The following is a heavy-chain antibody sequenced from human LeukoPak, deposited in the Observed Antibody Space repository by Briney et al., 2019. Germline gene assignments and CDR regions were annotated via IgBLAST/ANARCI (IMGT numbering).Heavy chain of an antibody. CDR2: ISAYNGNT. CDR3: ARDSEPASSARGPVNDY. Sequence: ASVKVSCKASGYTFTSYGISWVRQAPGQGLEWMGWISAYNGNTNYAQKLQGRVTMTTDTSTSTAYMELRSLRSDDTAVYYCARDSEPASSARGPVNDYWGQGTLVTVSS. D-gene: IGHD3-22*01. J-gene: IGHJ4*02. V-gene: IGHV1-18*01. CDR1: GYTFTSYG.